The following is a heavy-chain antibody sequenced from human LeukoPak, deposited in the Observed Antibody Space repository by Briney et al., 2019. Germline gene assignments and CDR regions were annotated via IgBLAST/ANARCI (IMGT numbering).Heavy chain of an antibody. CDR1: GGSFSGYD. CDR3: GRGRGDYSDSSDYSFSTNYFDY. Sequence: SETLSLTCAVYGGSFSGYDWSWIRQPPGKGLEWIGEINHIGTTNYNPSLKSRVAISVDTSKNQFSLKLSSVTAADTAVYYCGRGRGDYSDSSDYSFSTNYFDYWGQGTLVTVSS. J-gene: IGHJ4*01. D-gene: IGHD3-22*01. CDR2: INHIGTT. V-gene: IGHV4-34*01.